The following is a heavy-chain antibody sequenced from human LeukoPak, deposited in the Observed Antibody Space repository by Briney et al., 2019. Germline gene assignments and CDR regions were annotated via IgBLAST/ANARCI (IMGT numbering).Heavy chain of an antibody. CDR1: GCSIYSSRYY. CDR2: IYCSGST. D-gene: IGHD3-10*01. Sequence: PSETLSLTCAVSGCSIYSSRYYWGWIRQPPGKGLEWIGSIYCSGSTYYNSFLKNRVTISVDTSKNQFSLKLSSVAAAETAVYYCARSEGYGSRSNYRHLFNYWGQGALVTVSS. CDR3: ARSEGYGSRSNYRHLFNY. J-gene: IGHJ4*02. V-gene: IGHV4-39*07.